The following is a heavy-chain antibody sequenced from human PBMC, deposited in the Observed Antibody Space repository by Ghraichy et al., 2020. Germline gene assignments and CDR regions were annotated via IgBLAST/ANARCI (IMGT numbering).Heavy chain of an antibody. CDR2: TYYRSKWYN. CDR3: ARISSNDVPT. CDR1: GDSVSSNTAA. D-gene: IGHD1-1*01. V-gene: IGHV6-1*01. J-gene: IGHJ5*02. Sequence: SQTLSLTCAISGDSVSSNTAAWNWIRQSPSRGLEWLGRTYYRSKWYNDYAVSVRSRITVKPDTSKNQFSLQLNSLTLEDTAVYYCARISSNDVPTWGQGTLVTVSA.